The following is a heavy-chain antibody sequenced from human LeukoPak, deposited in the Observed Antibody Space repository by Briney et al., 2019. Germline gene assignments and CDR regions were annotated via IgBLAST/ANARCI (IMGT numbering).Heavy chain of an antibody. D-gene: IGHD6-13*01. CDR3: ARALDQAAAGAFDY. J-gene: IGHJ4*02. CDR1: GYTFTSYG. CDR2: ISAYNGNT. V-gene: IGHV1-18*01. Sequence: ASVKVSCKASGYTFTSYGISWVRQAPGQGLEWMGWISAYNGNTNYAQKLQGRVTMTTDTSTSTAYMELRSLRSDDTAVYYCARALDQAAAGAFDYWGQGTLVTASS.